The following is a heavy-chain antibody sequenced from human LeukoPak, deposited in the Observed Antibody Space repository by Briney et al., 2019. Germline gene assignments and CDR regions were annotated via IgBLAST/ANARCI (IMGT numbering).Heavy chain of an antibody. V-gene: IGHV6-1*01. CDR1: GDSVSSNSAA. CDR3: ARESPDYDILTGYGYYYYGMDV. D-gene: IGHD3-9*01. J-gene: IGHJ6*02. CDR2: TYYRSKWYN. Sequence: SQTLSLTCAISGDSVSSNSAAWNWIRQSPSRGLEWLGRTYYRSKWYNDYAVSVKSRITINPDTSKNQFSLQLNSVTPGDTAVYYCARESPDYDILTGYGYYYYGMDVWGQGTTVTVSS.